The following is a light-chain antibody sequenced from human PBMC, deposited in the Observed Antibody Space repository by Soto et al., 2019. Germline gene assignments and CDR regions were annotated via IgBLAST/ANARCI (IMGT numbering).Light chain of an antibody. CDR3: GTWDSKLSVVV. CDR2: DDN. Sequence: QSVLTQSPSVSAAPGQTITISCSGSSSNIGSNSVSWYQQFPGAAPKLLIYDDNERPSGFPDRFSGSKSGTSATLGITGLQTGDEADYYCGTWDSKLSVVVFGGGTQLTVL. J-gene: IGLJ2*01. V-gene: IGLV1-51*01. CDR1: SSNIGSNS.